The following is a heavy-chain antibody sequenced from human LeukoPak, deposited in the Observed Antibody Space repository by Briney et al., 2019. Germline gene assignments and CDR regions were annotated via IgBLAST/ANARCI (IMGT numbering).Heavy chain of an antibody. J-gene: IGHJ4*02. V-gene: IGHV3-33*01. CDR1: GFTFSSCG. D-gene: IGHD2-21*02. CDR2: IWYDGSNK. CDR3: ASIVVVTASFDY. Sequence: GGSLRLSCVASGFTFSSCGMHWVRQAPGKGLEWVAIIWYDGSNKYYADSVKGRFTISRDNPRNTLCLQMNSLRAEDTAVYYCASIVVVTASFDYWGQGTLVTVSS.